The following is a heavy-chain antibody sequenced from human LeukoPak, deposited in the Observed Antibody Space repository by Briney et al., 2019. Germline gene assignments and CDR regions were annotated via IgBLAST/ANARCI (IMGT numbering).Heavy chain of an antibody. CDR2: ISWNSGSI. CDR3: AKDSYSSGWYRFDY. CDR1: GFTFDDYA. D-gene: IGHD6-19*01. Sequence: GRSLRLSCAASGFTFDDYAMHWVRHAPGKGLEWVSGISWNSGSIGYADSVKGRFTISRDNAKNSLYLQMNSLRAEDTALYYCAKDSYSSGWYRFDYWGQGTLVTVSS. J-gene: IGHJ4*02. V-gene: IGHV3-9*01.